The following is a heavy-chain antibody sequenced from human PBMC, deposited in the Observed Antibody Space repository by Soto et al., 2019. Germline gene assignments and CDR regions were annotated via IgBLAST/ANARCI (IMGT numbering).Heavy chain of an antibody. CDR1: GFTFSTYY. CDR2: LDGAGGST. J-gene: IGHJ6*02. Sequence: GGSLRLSCAASGFTFSTYYMAWVRQAPGKGLEWVASLDGAGGSTYYADSVRGRFTISRDNSQNTLFLQMKRLTVDDTAIYYCTAPRDEYGSGVSWFTYGMDIWGQGTTVTVS. V-gene: IGHV3-23*01. D-gene: IGHD3-10*01. CDR3: TAPRDEYGSGVSWFTYGMDI.